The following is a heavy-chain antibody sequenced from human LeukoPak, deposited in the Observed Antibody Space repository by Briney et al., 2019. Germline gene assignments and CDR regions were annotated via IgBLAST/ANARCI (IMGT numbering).Heavy chain of an antibody. V-gene: IGHV1-69*13. CDR2: IIPIFGTA. CDR1: GYTFTSYD. D-gene: IGHD6-13*01. CDR3: ARAAAAGDSNFDY. Sequence: SVKVSCKASGYTFTSYDINWVRQAPGQGLEWMGGIIPIFGTANYAQKFQGRITITADESTSTAYMELSSLRSEDTAVYYCARAAAAGDSNFDYWGQGTLVTVSS. J-gene: IGHJ4*02.